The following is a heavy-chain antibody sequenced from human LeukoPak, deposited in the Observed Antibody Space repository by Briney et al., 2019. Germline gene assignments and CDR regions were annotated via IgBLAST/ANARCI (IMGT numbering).Heavy chain of an antibody. D-gene: IGHD4-17*01. CDR2: ISSGGSSM. J-gene: IGHJ6*02. V-gene: IGHV3-48*03. Sequence: PGGSLRLSCAVSGFTFSSYEMNWVRQAPGRGLEWVSYISSGGSSMFYADSVKGRFTISRDNAKNSLYLQMNSLRAEDTAVYYCARDMTTVTTSSASGYYFYGMDVWGQGTTVTVAS. CDR1: GFTFSSYE. CDR3: ARDMTTVTTSSASGYYFYGMDV.